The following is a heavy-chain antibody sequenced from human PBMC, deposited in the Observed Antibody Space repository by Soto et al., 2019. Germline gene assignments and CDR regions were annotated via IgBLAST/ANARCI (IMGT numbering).Heavy chain of an antibody. CDR1: GFTFSAYW. CDR2: IKYDGSEE. V-gene: IGHV3-7*05. D-gene: IGHD3-3*01. J-gene: IGHJ5*02. Sequence: EVQVVESGGGLVQPGGSLRLSCTGSGFTFSAYWMSSARQAPGKGLEWVANIKYDGSEEYYVDSVRGRFTISRDNAMNSLHLQMNSLRADDTAVYYCARFASGKSASTWGQGTLVTVSS. CDR3: ARFASGKSAST.